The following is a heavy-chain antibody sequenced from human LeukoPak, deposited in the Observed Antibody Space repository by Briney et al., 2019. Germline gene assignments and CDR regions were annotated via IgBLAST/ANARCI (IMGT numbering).Heavy chain of an antibody. Sequence: ASVKVSCKASGYTFTSYDINWVRQATGQGLEWMGWMNPNSGNTGYAQKFQGRVTMTRNTSISTAYMELSSLRSEDTAVYYCARDMVRGGTYYYYYMNVWGKGTTVTVSS. D-gene: IGHD3-10*01. CDR2: MNPNSGNT. CDR3: ARDMVRGGTYYYYYMNV. J-gene: IGHJ6*03. V-gene: IGHV1-8*01. CDR1: GYTFTSYD.